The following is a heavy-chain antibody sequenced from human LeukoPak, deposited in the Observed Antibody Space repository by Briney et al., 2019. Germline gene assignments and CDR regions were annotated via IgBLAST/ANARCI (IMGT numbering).Heavy chain of an antibody. D-gene: IGHD2-2*02. CDR3: VRAGYTSGGDY. V-gene: IGHV3-74*01. CDR2: INGDGSST. Sequence: GGSLRLSCAASGFTFSTYWIHWVRQAPGKGLVWVSRINGDGSSTNYADSVEGRFTTSRDTGKNTLYLQMNSLRAEDTAVYYCVRAGYTSGGDYWGQGTLVTVSS. J-gene: IGHJ4*02. CDR1: GFTFSTYW.